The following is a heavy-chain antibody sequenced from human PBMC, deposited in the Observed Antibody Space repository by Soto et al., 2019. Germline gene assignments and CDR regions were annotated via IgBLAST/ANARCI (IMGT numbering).Heavy chain of an antibody. V-gene: IGHV1-69*01. Sequence: QVQLVPSGAEVKKPGSSVKVSCKASGGTFSSYAISLVRQAPEQRLECMVGIIPISDTTNYAQKFQGRVTITADESTSTAYMELSSLRSEDTAVYYCARSQGSSTSLEIYYYYYYGMDVWGQGTTVTVSS. CDR2: IIPISDTT. D-gene: IGHD2-2*01. J-gene: IGHJ6*02. CDR3: ARSQGSSTSLEIYYYYYYGMDV. CDR1: GGTFSSYA.